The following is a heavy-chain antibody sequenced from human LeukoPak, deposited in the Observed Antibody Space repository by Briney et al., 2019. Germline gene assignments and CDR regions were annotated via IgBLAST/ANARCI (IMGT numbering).Heavy chain of an antibody. J-gene: IGHJ4*02. Sequence: GRSLRLSCAASGFTFSSYGMHWVRQAPRKGLEWVSLITGDGTGTYYADSVKGRFTISRDNSKNSLYLQMNSLRTEDTALYYCAKDKWRTAADAFDYWDQGTLVTVSS. CDR3: AKDKWRTAADAFDY. D-gene: IGHD6-13*01. CDR2: ITGDGTGT. CDR1: GFTFSSYG. V-gene: IGHV3-43*02.